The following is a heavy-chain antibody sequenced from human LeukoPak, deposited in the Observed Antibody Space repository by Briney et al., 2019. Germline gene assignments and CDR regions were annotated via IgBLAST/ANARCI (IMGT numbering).Heavy chain of an antibody. J-gene: IGHJ4*02. CDR1: GFTFSSYG. CDR2: IWYDGSNK. Sequence: GGSLRLSCAASGFTFSSYGMHWVRQAPGKGLEWAAVIWYDGSNKYYADSVKGRFTISRDNSKNTLYLQMNSLRAEDTAVYYCARDVQLGAGGFDYWGQGTLVTVPS. CDR3: ARDVQLGAGGFDY. V-gene: IGHV3-33*01. D-gene: IGHD3-3*01.